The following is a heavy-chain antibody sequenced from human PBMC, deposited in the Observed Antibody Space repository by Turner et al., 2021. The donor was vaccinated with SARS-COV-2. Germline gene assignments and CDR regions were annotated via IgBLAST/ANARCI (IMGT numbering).Heavy chain of an antibody. Sequence: YGMHWVRQAPGKGLEWVAVISYDGSNKYYADSVKGRFTISRDNSNNTLYLQMNSLIAVDTAVYYCANSLQHLVSRGYYYYYGMDVWGQGTTVTVSS. J-gene: IGHJ6*02. CDR1: YG. CDR3: ANSLQHLVSRGYYYYYGMDV. V-gene: IGHV3-30*18. CDR2: ISYDGSNK. D-gene: IGHD6-6*01.